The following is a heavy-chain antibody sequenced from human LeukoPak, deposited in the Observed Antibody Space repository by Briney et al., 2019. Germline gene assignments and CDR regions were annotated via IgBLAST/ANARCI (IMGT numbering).Heavy chain of an antibody. V-gene: IGHV1-18*01. CDR2: ISAYNGNT. Sequence: ASVKFSCKASGGTFSSYAISWVRQAPGQGLEWMGWISAYNGNTNYAQKLQGRVTMTTDTSTSTAYMELRSLRSDDTAVYYCATSGGIAVAGTISEFDYWGQGTLVTVSS. D-gene: IGHD6-19*01. CDR1: GGTFSSYA. CDR3: ATSGGIAVAGTISEFDY. J-gene: IGHJ4*02.